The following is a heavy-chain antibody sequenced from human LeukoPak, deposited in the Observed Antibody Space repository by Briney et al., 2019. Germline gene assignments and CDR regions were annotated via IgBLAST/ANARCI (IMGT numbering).Heavy chain of an antibody. CDR1: GGSFSGYY. V-gene: IGHV4-34*01. CDR3: ARGFLVVTAIWNRVNYFDY. Sequence: SETLSLTCAVYGGSFSGYYWSWIRQPPGKGLEWIGEISHSGSTNYNPSLKSRVTISVDTSKNQFSLKLSSVTAADTAVYYCARGFLVVTAIWNRVNYFDYWGQGTLVTVSS. J-gene: IGHJ4*02. D-gene: IGHD2-21*02. CDR2: ISHSGST.